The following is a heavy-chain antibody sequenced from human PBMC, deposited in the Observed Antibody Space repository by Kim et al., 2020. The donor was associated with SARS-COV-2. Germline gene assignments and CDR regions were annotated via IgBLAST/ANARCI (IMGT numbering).Heavy chain of an antibody. CDR3: TRVAYGDSPYFYHGVDV. CDR1: GFTFGDYA. V-gene: IGHV3-49*04. D-gene: IGHD4-17*01. Sequence: GGSLRLSCTASGFTFGDYAMSWVRQAPGKGLEWVGFIRSKAYGGTTENAASVKGRFTISREDSKGIAYLQMNSLKTEDTAVYFCTRVAYGDSPYFYHGVDVWGQGTAVTVSS. CDR2: IRSKAYGGTT. J-gene: IGHJ6*02.